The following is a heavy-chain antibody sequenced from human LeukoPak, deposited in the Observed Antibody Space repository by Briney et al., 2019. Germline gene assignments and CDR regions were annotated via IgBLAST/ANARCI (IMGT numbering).Heavy chain of an antibody. CDR1: GYTFTNYD. CDR3: ARGSRSSGLGFDY. V-gene: IGHV1-8*03. D-gene: IGHD2-2*01. J-gene: IGHJ4*02. Sequence: ASVKVSCKASGYTFTNYDINWVRQATGQGLEWMGWMNPNRGNTGYTQKFQDRVTISRNTSISTAYMELSSLRSEDTAVYYCARGSRSSGLGFDYWGQGTLVTVSS. CDR2: MNPNRGNT.